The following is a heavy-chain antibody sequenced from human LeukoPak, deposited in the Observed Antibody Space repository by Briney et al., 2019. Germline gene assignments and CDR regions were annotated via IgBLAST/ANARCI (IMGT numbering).Heavy chain of an antibody. J-gene: IGHJ4*02. CDR2: INHSGST. Sequence: SETLSLTCAVYGGSFSGYYWSWIRQPPGKGLEWIGEINHSGSTNYNPSLKSRVTISVDTSKNQFSLKLSSVTAADTAVYYCARGGYGYDYWGQGTLVTVSS. CDR1: GGSFSGYY. CDR3: ARGGYGYDY. V-gene: IGHV4-34*01. D-gene: IGHD5-18*01.